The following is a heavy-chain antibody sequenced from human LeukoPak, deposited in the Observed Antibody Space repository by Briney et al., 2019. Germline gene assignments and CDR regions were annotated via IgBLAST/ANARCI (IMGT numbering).Heavy chain of an antibody. V-gene: IGHV3-23*01. CDR3: SGSDTTGYSPREWDYWYFDL. Sequence: PGGSLRLSCAASGFTFSSYAMSWVRQAPGKGLEWVSGISGSDGSTNYADSLKGRFTISRDNAKNSLFLQMNSLRAEDTAVYYCSGSDTTGYSPREWDYWYFDLWGRGTLVTVSS. D-gene: IGHD3-9*01. CDR1: GFTFSSYA. J-gene: IGHJ2*01. CDR2: ISGSDGST.